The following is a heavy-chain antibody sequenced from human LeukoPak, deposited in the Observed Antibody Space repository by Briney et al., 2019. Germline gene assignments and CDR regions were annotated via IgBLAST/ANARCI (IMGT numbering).Heavy chain of an antibody. CDR1: GFTFSFYT. D-gene: IGHD3-22*01. Sequence: GGSLRLSCAASGFTFSFYTMSWVRQAPGKGLEWVSAISGSGGSTYYADSVKGRFTISRDNSKNTLYLQMNSLRAEDTAVYYCAKRHYDSSGYYPKPFDYWGQGTLVTVSS. CDR2: ISGSGGST. V-gene: IGHV3-23*01. CDR3: AKRHYDSSGYYPKPFDY. J-gene: IGHJ4*02.